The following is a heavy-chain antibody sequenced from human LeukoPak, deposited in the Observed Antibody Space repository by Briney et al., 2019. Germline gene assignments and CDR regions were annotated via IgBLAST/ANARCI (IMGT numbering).Heavy chain of an antibody. V-gene: IGHV1-46*03. J-gene: IGHJ3*02. Sequence: GASVKVSCKASGFTFTTYYMHWVRQAPGQGLEWMGIISPSGRGTNHAQKFQGRVTMTWDTSASTVYMELSSLRSEDTAVYYCARPLGVGPTDAFDIWGQGTLVTVSS. CDR3: ARPLGVGPTDAFDI. CDR2: ISPSGRGT. CDR1: GFTFTTYY. D-gene: IGHD1-26*01.